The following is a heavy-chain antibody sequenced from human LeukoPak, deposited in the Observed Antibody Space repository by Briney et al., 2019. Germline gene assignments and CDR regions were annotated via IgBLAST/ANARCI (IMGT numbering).Heavy chain of an antibody. CDR2: IYSGGST. CDR3: AREKLGIAIFGVAQYGDAFDI. D-gene: IGHD3-3*01. CDR1: GFTVSSNY. Sequence: GGSLRLSCAASGFTVSSNYMSWVRQAPGKGLEWVSVIYSGGSTYYADSVKGRFTISRDNSKNTLYLQMNSLRAEDTAVYSCAREKLGIAIFGVAQYGDAFDIWGQGTMVTVSS. V-gene: IGHV3-66*02. J-gene: IGHJ3*02.